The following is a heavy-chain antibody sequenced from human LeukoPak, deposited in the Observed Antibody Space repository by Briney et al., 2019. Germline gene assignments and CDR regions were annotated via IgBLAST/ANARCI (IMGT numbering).Heavy chain of an antibody. V-gene: IGHV3-49*03. CDR3: AKDLYGRITMLVNN. CDR2: IRSKAYGGTT. CDR1: GFTFGDYA. J-gene: IGHJ4*02. Sequence: GGSLRLSCTASGFTFGDYAMSWFRQAPGKGLEWVGFIRSKAYGGTTEYAASVKGRFTISRDNSKNTLYLQMNSLRAEDTAVYYCAKDLYGRITMLVNNWGQGTLVTVSS. D-gene: IGHD3-22*01.